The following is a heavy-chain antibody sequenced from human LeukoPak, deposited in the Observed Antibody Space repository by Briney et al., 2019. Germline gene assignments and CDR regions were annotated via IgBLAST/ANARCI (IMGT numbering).Heavy chain of an antibody. CDR3: ARERSSSLDY. Sequence: SETLSLTCAVSGGSISSGGYYWSWIRQPPGKGLEWIGYIYHSGSTYYNPSLKSRVTISVDRSKNQFSLKLSSVTAADTAVYYCARERSSSLDYWGQGTLVTVSS. CDR2: IYHSGST. V-gene: IGHV4-30-2*01. D-gene: IGHD6-6*01. CDR1: GGSISSGGYY. J-gene: IGHJ4*02.